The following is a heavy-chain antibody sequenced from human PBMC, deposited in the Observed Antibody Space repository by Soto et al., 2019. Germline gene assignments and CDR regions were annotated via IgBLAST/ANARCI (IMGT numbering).Heavy chain of an antibody. J-gene: IGHJ6*02. D-gene: IGHD5-18*01. CDR2: IDYSGST. CDR1: GGSISSGGYY. CDR3: VRRDSGYIHGPPHYYYGLDV. V-gene: IGHV4-31*03. Sequence: QVQLQESGPGLVKPSQTLSLTCSVSGGSISSGGYYWCWVRQHPGKGLEWIGYIDYSGSTNYNPSLKSRLSMSVDTSKNHFSLQLTSVTAADTAVYYCVRRDSGYIHGPPHYYYGLDVWGQGTTVTVSS.